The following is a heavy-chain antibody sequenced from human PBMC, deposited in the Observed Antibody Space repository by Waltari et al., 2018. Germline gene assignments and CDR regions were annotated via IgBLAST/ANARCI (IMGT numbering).Heavy chain of an antibody. V-gene: IGHV1-3*04. CDR2: INTGNGNT. CDR1: GYTFTKFA. CDR3: ARDHVEVAIGNWFDA. Sequence: QVQLVQSGADMKKPGASTKLSCKASGYTFTKFAIHWLRQAPGPRLEWMGWINTGNGNTRYSKNFQGRVSIVMDTSASTVYMDLVRLTSEDTAVYYCARDHVEVAIGNWFDAWGQGALVTVSS. J-gene: IGHJ5*02. D-gene: IGHD6-19*01.